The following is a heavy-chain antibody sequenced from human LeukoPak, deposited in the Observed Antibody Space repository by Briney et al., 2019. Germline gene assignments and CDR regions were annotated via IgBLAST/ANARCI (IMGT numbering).Heavy chain of an antibody. CDR1: GNTFTAYY. J-gene: IGHJ4*02. V-gene: IGHV1-2*02. CDR3: ARVPYYYGSGSYYRYYFDN. D-gene: IGHD3-10*01. CDR2: INPNSGIT. Sequence: ASVKVSCKAPGNTFTAYYMHWVRQAPGQGLEWMGWINPNSGITNYAQKFQGRVTMTRDMSISTAYMELSRLRSDDTAVYYCARVPYYYGSGSYYRYYFDNWGQGTLVTVSS.